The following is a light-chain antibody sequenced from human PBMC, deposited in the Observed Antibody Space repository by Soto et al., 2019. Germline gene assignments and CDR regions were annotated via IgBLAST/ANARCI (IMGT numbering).Light chain of an antibody. V-gene: IGLV4-69*01. CDR1: SGHSSYA. Sequence: QPVLTQSPSASASLGASVKLTCALSSGHSSYAIAWHQQQPEKGPRYLMRINSDGSHTRGDGIPDRFSGSSSGTERHLTISSLQSEDEADYYFQTWGAGIQVFGTGTKLTVL. CDR3: QTWGAGIQV. CDR2: INSDGSH. J-gene: IGLJ1*01.